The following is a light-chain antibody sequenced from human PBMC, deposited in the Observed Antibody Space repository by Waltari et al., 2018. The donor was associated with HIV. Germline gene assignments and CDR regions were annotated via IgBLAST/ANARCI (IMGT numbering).Light chain of an antibody. CDR1: SSDVGGYNY. CDR2: DVS. V-gene: IGLV2-14*01. Sequence: QSALTQPASVSGSPGPSITIPCTGTSSDVGGYNYVSWYQQHPGKAPEVMIYDVSNRPSGVSSRFSGVKSGNTASLTISGLQAEDEADYYCSSDTSTDVCGTGTKVTVL. CDR3: SSDTSTDV. J-gene: IGLJ1*01.